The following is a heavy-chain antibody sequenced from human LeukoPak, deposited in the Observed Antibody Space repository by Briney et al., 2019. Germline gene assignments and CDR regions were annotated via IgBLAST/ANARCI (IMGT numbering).Heavy chain of an antibody. CDR1: GFTFSSYA. Sequence: PGGSLRLSCAASGFTFSSYAMSWVRQAPGKGLEWVSAISGSGGSTYYADSVKGRFTISRDNSKNTLYLQMNSLRAEDTAVYHCAKYCSSTSCSFDYWGQGTLVTVSS. J-gene: IGHJ4*02. CDR3: AKYCSSTSCSFDY. D-gene: IGHD2-2*01. V-gene: IGHV3-23*01. CDR2: ISGSGGST.